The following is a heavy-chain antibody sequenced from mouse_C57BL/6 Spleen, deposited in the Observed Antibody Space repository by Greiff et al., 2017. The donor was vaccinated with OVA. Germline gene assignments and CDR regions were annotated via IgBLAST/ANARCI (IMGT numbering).Heavy chain of an antibody. CDR3: ARPSGSYWYFDV. CDR1: GFTFSSYA. J-gene: IGHJ1*03. V-gene: IGHV5-4*03. CDR2: ISDGGSYT. D-gene: IGHD1-1*01. Sequence: DVKLVESGGGLVKPGGSLKLSCAASGFTFSSYAMSWVRQTPEKRLEWVATISDGGSYTYYPDNVKGRFTISRDNAKNNLYLQMSHLKSEDTAMYYCARPSGSYWYFDVWGTGTTVTVSS.